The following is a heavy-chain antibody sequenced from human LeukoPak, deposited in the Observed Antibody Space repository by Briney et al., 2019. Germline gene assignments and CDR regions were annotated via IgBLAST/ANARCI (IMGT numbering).Heavy chain of an antibody. V-gene: IGHV1-18*01. Sequence: ASVKVSCKASGYTFSSYGITWVRQAPGRGLEWMGWTSAYNGNTHYAQKVQGRVTMTTDTSTSTAYMELRSLRSDDTAVYYCASGAYYFDFWGQGTLVTVSS. CDR1: GYTFSSYG. CDR3: ASGAYYFDF. D-gene: IGHD3-10*01. CDR2: TSAYNGNT. J-gene: IGHJ4*02.